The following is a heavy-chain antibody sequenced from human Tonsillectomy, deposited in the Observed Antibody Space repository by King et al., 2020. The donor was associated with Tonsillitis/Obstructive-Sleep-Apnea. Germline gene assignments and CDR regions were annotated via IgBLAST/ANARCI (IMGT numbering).Heavy chain of an antibody. Sequence: HVQLQQWGAGLLKPSETLSLTCAVYGGSLSGYYWNWIRQPPGKGLEWIGEINHSGSTNYNPSLKSRVTMSLDTSKNQFSLQLSSVTAADTAVYYCARDKLITMLQGDGFEIWGQGTMVTVSS. CDR3: ARDKLITMLQGDGFEI. V-gene: IGHV4-34*01. D-gene: IGHD3-10*01. J-gene: IGHJ3*02. CDR1: GGSLSGYY. CDR2: INHSGST.